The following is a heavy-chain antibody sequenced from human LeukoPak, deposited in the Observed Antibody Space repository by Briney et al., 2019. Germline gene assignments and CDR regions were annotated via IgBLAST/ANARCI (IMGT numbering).Heavy chain of an antibody. J-gene: IGHJ4*02. Sequence: PGGSLRLSCAASGFTFSSYAMSWVRQAPGKGLEWVSAISGSVGSTYYADSVKGRFTISRDNSKNTLYLQMNSLRAEDTAVYYCARIDGGFMVRGVIPPLYYFDYWGQGTLVTVSS. CDR2: ISGSVGST. CDR3: ARIDGGFMVRGVIPPLYYFDY. CDR1: GFTFSSYA. D-gene: IGHD3-10*01. V-gene: IGHV3-23*01.